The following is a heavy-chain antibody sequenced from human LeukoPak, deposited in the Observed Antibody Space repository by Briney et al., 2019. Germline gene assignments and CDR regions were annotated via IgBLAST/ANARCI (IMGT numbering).Heavy chain of an antibody. V-gene: IGHV1-69*04. CDR1: GGTFSSYA. Sequence: SVKVSCKASGGTFSSYAISWVRQAPGQGLEWMGRIIPILSIANYAQKFQGRVTITADKSTSTAYMELSSLRSEDTAVYYCARPLHYYGSGSPPFGAFDIWGQGTMVTVSS. J-gene: IGHJ3*02. CDR3: ARPLHYYGSGSPPFGAFDI. CDR2: IIPILSIA. D-gene: IGHD3-10*01.